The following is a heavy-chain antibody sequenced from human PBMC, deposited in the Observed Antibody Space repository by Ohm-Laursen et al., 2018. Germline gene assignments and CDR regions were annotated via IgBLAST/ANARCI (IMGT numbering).Heavy chain of an antibody. D-gene: IGHD5-24*01. V-gene: IGHV3-48*01. CDR1: GFTFSSYS. CDR3: ARATRDGYDY. CDR2: INPSSSAK. J-gene: IGHJ4*02. Sequence: SLRLSCAASGFTFSSYSMNWVRQAPGKGLDWVSYINPSSSAKYYADSVKGRFTISRDNAKSSLYLQMNSLRVEDTAVFYCARATRDGYDYWGQGTLVTVSS.